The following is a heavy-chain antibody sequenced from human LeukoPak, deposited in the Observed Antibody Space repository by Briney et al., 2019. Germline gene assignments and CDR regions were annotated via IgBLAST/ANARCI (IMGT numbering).Heavy chain of an antibody. J-gene: IGHJ5*02. CDR1: GYSLTNHY. D-gene: IGHD2-2*01. CDR3: ARGPAAIHP. V-gene: IGHV4-34*12. CDR2: VLHTGGT. Sequence: SETLSLTCAVYGYSLTNHYWIWIRQPPGKGLEWVGEVLHTGGTNYNPSLKSRVTISVDTSKNQFFLKLTSVTAADTAVYYCARGPAAIHPWGPGTLVIVSS.